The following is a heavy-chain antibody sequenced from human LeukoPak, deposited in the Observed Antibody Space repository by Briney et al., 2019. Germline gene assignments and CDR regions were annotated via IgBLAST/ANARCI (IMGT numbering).Heavy chain of an antibody. Sequence: SETLSLTCAVYGGSFSGYYWSWVRQPPGKGLEWIGEINHSGSTNYNPSIKSRLTISVDTSKHQFSLKLSSVTAADTAVYYCAINVFRFLEWPDYWGQGTLVTVPS. J-gene: IGHJ4*02. V-gene: IGHV4-34*01. CDR2: INHSGST. D-gene: IGHD3-3*01. CDR3: AINVFRFLEWPDY. CDR1: GGSFSGYY.